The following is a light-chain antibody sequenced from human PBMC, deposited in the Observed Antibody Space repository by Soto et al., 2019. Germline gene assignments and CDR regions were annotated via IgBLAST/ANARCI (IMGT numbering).Light chain of an antibody. CDR2: DTS. Sequence: EIVLTQSPVTLSLSPGERATLSCRASQRVSNTYLAWYQHKPGQTPRLLIYDTSTRATGVPTRFSGSRSGAEFTLTINSLQSEDFAVYYCQPYNNWPLTFGGGTKVDIK. CDR1: QRVSNTY. J-gene: IGKJ4*01. V-gene: IGKV3-15*01. CDR3: QPYNNWPLT.